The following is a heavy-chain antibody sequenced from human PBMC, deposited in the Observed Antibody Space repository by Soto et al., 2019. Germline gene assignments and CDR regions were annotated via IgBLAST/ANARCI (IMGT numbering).Heavy chain of an antibody. D-gene: IGHD6-6*01. CDR3: AKLLWGIAARPGYDY. CDR2: ISGSGGST. J-gene: IGHJ4*02. CDR1: GFTFSSYA. Sequence: EVQLLESGGGLVQPGGSLRLSCAASGFTFSSYAMSWVRQAPGKGLEWVSAISGSGGSTYYADSVKGRFTISRDNSKTTLYLHMNSVRAEDTAVYYCAKLLWGIAARPGYDYWGQGTLVTVSS. V-gene: IGHV3-23*01.